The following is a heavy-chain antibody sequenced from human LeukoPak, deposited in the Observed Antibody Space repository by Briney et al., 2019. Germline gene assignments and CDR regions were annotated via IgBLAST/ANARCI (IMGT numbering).Heavy chain of an antibody. CDR2: ISYDGSNK. CDR3: ARGGYYDSSGYLGY. J-gene: IGHJ4*02. Sequence: GRSLRLSCAASGFTFSSYAMHWLRQVPGKGLEWVAVISYDGSNKYYADSVKGRFTISRDNSKNTLYLQMNSLRAEDTAVYYCARGGYYDSSGYLGYWGQGTLVTVSS. V-gene: IGHV3-30-3*01. CDR1: GFTFSSYA. D-gene: IGHD3-22*01.